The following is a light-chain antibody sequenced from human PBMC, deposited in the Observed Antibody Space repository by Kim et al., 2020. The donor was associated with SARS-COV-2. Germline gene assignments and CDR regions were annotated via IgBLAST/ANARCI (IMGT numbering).Light chain of an antibody. J-gene: IGKJ2*01. CDR1: QSVRNNY. CDR2: GAS. CDR3: QQYSSSPPYT. V-gene: IGKV3-20*01. Sequence: EIVLTQSPGPLSLSPGERATLSCRASQSVRNNYLTWYQHKPGQAPRLLIYGASSRATGIPDRFSGSGSGTDFTLSISTLEPEDSAVYYCQQYSSSPPYTFGQGTKVEI.